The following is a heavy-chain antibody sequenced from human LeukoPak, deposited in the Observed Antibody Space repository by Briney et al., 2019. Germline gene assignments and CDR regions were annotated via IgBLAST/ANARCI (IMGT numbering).Heavy chain of an antibody. CDR2: IVVGSGNT. V-gene: IGHV1-58*01. CDR3: AAGPYDFWSGYSTFDY. CDR1: GFTFTSSA. J-gene: IGHJ4*02. D-gene: IGHD3-3*01. Sequence: ASVKVSCKASGFTFTSSAVQWVRQARGQRLEWIGWIVVGSGNTNYAQKFQERVTITRDMSTSTAYMELSSLRSEDTAVYYCAAGPYDFWSGYSTFDYWGQGTLVTVSS.